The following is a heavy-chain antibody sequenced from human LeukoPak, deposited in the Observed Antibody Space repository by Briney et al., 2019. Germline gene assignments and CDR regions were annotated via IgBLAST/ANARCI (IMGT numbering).Heavy chain of an antibody. CDR2: VNPNSGVT. Sequence: ASVKVFCKASGYTFTAYFMHWVRQAPGQGLEWMGRVNPNSGVTNSIQKFQGRVTMTRDTSISTAYMGLSGLRSDDTAVYYCARQWLPNGYFDYWGQGTLVTVSS. V-gene: IGHV1-2*06. CDR1: GYTFTAYF. J-gene: IGHJ4*02. CDR3: ARQWLPNGYFDY. D-gene: IGHD6-19*01.